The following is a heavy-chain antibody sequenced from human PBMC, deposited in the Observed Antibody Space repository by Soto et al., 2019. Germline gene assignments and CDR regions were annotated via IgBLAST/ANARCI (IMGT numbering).Heavy chain of an antibody. CDR2: IYYSGST. D-gene: IGHD3-3*01. V-gene: IGHV4-59*08. CDR3: ARGGWRHIDY. Sequence: SETLSLTCTVSGRSISTYYWSWIRQPPGKGLEWIGCIYYSGSTNFNPSLKSRVTISVDTSKNQFSLKLTSVTAADTAVYYCARGGWRHIDYWGQGTLVTVSS. J-gene: IGHJ4*02. CDR1: GRSISTYY.